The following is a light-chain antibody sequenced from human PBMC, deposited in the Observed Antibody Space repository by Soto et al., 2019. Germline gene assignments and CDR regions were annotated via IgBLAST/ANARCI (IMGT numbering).Light chain of an antibody. CDR2: DVT. CDR3: SSYSNRSTYV. V-gene: IGLV2-14*01. J-gene: IGLJ1*01. CDR1: SSDVGGYNY. Sequence: QSALTQPASVAGSPGQSISISCTGTSSDVGGYNYVSWYQQHPGKAPKLIIYDVTNRPSGVSNRVSGAKSGNTASLTSSGLQAEDEADYYCSSYSNRSTYVFGTGTKVTVL.